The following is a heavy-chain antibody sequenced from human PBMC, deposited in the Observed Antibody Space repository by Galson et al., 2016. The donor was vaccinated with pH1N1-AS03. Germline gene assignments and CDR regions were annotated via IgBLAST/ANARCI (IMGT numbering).Heavy chain of an antibody. CDR3: ARDSVSGDTYYYGMDV. Sequence: SLRLSCAASGFTFSDYAMGWVRQAPGKGLEWLAEISGTGGSPFYADSVKGRVTISRDNSKNTLFVQMDSLRVEDTDVYYCARDSVSGDTYYYGMDVWGQGTTVAVSS. J-gene: IGHJ6*02. CDR2: ISGTGGSP. D-gene: IGHD2-21*01. CDR1: GFTFSDYA. V-gene: IGHV3-23*01.